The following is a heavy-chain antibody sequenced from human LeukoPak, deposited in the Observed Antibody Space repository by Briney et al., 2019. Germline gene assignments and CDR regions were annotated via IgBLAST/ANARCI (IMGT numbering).Heavy chain of an antibody. J-gene: IGHJ4*02. CDR1: GGSISSGDYY. V-gene: IGHV4-30-4*01. Sequence: SQTLSLTCTVSGGSISSGDYYRSWIRQPPGEGLEWIGYIYYSGSTYYNPSLKSRVTISVDTSKNQFSLKLSSVTAADTAVYYCARVSGGLARAFDYWGQGTLVTVSS. CDR2: IYYSGST. CDR3: ARVSGGLARAFDY. D-gene: IGHD3/OR15-3a*01.